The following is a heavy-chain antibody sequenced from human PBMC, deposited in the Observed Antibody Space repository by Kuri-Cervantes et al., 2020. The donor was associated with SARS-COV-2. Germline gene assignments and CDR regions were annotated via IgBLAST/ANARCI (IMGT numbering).Heavy chain of an antibody. CDR2: ISNSGKYM. CDR1: GFTFSSYA. CDR3: TRMAVGRSESNFYYSGMDV. J-gene: IGHJ6*02. V-gene: IGHV3-21*01. D-gene: IGHD1-26*01. Sequence: GESLKISCAASGFTFSSYAMHWVRQAPGKGLEWVSSISNSGKYMYYIDSVRGRFAISRDNAKNSLYLEMNSLRVDDTAVYYCTRMAVGRSESNFYYSGMDVWGQGTTVTVSS.